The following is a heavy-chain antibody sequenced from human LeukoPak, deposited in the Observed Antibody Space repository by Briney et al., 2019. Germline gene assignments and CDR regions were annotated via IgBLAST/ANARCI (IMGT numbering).Heavy chain of an antibody. J-gene: IGHJ4*01. V-gene: IGHV3-21*01. Sequence: GGSLRLSCAASGFTFSSYSMNWVRQAPGKGLEWLSSISSSSSYIYYADSVKGRFTISRDNSKNTLYLQMNSQRAKDTAVYYCVTDWAKVASTPSFDSWSQGTLVTVSS. D-gene: IGHD3-16*01. CDR3: VTDWAKVASTPSFDS. CDR2: ISSSSSYI. CDR1: GFTFSSYS.